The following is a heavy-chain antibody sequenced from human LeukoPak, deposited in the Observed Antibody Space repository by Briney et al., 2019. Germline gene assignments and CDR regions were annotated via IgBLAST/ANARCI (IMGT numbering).Heavy chain of an antibody. CDR1: GFTFSSYA. Sequence: PGGSLRLSCAASGFTFSSYAMSWVRQAPGKGLEWVSAISGSGGSTYYADSVKGRFTISRDNSKNTLYLQMNSLRAEDTAVYYCAKDALGYCSSTSCHSYGMDVWGQGTTVTVSS. D-gene: IGHD2-2*01. CDR3: AKDALGYCSSTSCHSYGMDV. CDR2: ISGSGGST. J-gene: IGHJ6*02. V-gene: IGHV3-23*01.